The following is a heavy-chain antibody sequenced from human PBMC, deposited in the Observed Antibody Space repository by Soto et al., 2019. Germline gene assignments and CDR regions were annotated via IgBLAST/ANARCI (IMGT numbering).Heavy chain of an antibody. J-gene: IGHJ6*03. D-gene: IGHD3-10*01. CDR2: IKQDGSEK. Sequence: GGSLRLSCAASGFTFSSYWMSWVRQAPGKGLEWVANIKQDGSEKYYVDSVKGRFTISRDNAKNSLYLQMNSLRAEDTAVYYCARVRGEKYYYYYYMDVWGKGTTVTVSS. CDR1: GFTFSSYW. V-gene: IGHV3-7*01. CDR3: ARVRGEKYYYYYYMDV.